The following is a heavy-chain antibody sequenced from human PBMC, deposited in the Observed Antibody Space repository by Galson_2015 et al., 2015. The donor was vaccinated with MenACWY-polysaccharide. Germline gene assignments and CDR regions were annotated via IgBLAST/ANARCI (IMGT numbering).Heavy chain of an antibody. CDR2: IHPNSGVT. D-gene: IGHD4-23*01. CDR3: ARGPTVVTPDY. V-gene: IGHV1-2*02. Sequence: KVSCKASGYTFTGYNMHWVRQAPGQGLEWMGWIHPNSGVTNYAQNYQGRVTMTRDTSISTVYMELSRLRSDDTAVYYCARGPTVVTPDYWGQGTLVIVSS. J-gene: IGHJ4*02. CDR1: GYTFTGYN.